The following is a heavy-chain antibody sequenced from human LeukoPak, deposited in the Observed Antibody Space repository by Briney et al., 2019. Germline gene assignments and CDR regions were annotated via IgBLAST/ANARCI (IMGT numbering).Heavy chain of an antibody. CDR1: GFTFSDYY. D-gene: IGHD3-3*01. CDR3: ARAQKKYDFWSGYTTAVWFDP. Sequence: PGRSLRLSCAASGFTFSDYYMSWIRQAPGKGLEWVSYISSSGSTIYYADSVKGRFTISRDNAKNSLYLQMNSLRAEDTAVYYCARAQKKYDFWSGYTTAVWFDPWGQGTLVTVSS. J-gene: IGHJ5*02. CDR2: ISSSGSTI. V-gene: IGHV3-11*01.